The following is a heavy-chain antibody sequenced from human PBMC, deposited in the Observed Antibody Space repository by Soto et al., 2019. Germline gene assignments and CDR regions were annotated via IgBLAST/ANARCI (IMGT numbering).Heavy chain of an antibody. D-gene: IGHD6-19*01. CDR2: ISGGGTTA. V-gene: IGHV3-23*01. CDR3: AKTTDGWFSAFEI. Sequence: GGSLRLSCASSGFVFSSYAMSWVRQAPGKGLEWVSAISGGGTTAYYADSVKGRFIFSRDNPKNTMYLQMSSLRAEDTAVYFCAKTTDGWFSAFEIWGQGTVVTVSS. J-gene: IGHJ3*02. CDR1: GFVFSSYA.